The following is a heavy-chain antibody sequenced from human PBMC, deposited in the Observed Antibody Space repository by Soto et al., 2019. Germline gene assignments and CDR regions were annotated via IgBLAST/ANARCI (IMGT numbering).Heavy chain of an antibody. D-gene: IGHD1-26*01. Sequence: SVKVSCKASGGTFSSYAISWVRQAPGQGLEWMGGIIPIFGTANYAQKFQGRVTITADESTSTAYMELSSLRSEDTAVYYCARTRVGATTTGWFDPWGQGTLVTVSS. CDR3: ARTRVGATTTGWFDP. CDR2: IIPIFGTA. V-gene: IGHV1-69*13. J-gene: IGHJ5*02. CDR1: GGTFSSYA.